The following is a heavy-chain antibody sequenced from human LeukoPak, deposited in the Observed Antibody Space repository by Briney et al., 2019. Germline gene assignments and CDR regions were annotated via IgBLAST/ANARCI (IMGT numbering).Heavy chain of an antibody. D-gene: IGHD3-10*01. CDR3: AYMRGLYYGIDY. V-gene: IGHV3-23*01. CDR1: GFTFSSYA. J-gene: IGHJ4*02. Sequence: GGSLGLSCPASGFTFSSYAMTWVRQAPGRGLEWVSSISGSDGSTYYADSVKGRFTISRDNSKNTLYLQMNSLRAEDTAVYYCAYMRGLYYGIDYWGQGTLVTVSS. CDR2: ISGSDGST.